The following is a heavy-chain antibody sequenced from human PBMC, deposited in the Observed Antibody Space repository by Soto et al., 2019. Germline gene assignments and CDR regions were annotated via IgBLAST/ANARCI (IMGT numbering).Heavy chain of an antibody. D-gene: IGHD3-10*01. J-gene: IGHJ3*02. Sequence: SETLSLTCTVSGGSISSGGYYWSWIHQHPGKGLEWIGYIYYSGSTYYNPSLKSRVTISVDTSKNQFSLKLSSVTAADTAVYYCAREELSYYYGSGSYPGAFDIWGQGTMVTVSS. CDR1: GGSISSGGYY. V-gene: IGHV4-31*03. CDR2: IYYSGST. CDR3: AREELSYYYGSGSYPGAFDI.